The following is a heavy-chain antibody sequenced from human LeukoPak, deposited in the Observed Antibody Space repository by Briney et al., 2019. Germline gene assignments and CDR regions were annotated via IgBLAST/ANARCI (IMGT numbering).Heavy chain of an antibody. CDR1: GGSISSYY. CDR2: IYYSGST. CDR3: ARDIAAAGPFDY. J-gene: IGHJ4*02. Sequence: PSETLSLTCTVPGGSISSYYWSWIRQPPGKGLEWIGYIYYSGSTNYNPSLKSRVTISVDTSKNQFSLKLSSVTAADTAVYYCARDIAAAGPFDYWGQGTLVTVSS. D-gene: IGHD6-13*01. V-gene: IGHV4-59*01.